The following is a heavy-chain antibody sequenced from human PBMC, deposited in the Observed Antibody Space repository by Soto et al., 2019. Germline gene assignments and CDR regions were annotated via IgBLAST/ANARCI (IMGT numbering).Heavy chain of an antibody. D-gene: IGHD3-10*01. CDR2: IYHSGST. Sequence: QVHLQESGPGLVKPSGTLSLTCAVSGGSISSSNWWTWVRQPPGKGLEWIGEIYHSGSTNYNPSLKSRVTISVDKSKKQFSLKLTAVTAADTAVYYCARNLIIRVRGGGEYCGQGTLVTVSS. CDR3: ARNLIIRVRGGGEY. V-gene: IGHV4-4*02. J-gene: IGHJ4*02. CDR1: GGSISSSNW.